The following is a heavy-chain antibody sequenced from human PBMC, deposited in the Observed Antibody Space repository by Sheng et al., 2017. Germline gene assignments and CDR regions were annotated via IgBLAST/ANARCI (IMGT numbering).Heavy chain of an antibody. CDR1: GFTFSSYS. J-gene: IGHJ4*02. CDR3: ARVNDYSISQPNDY. D-gene: IGHD4-4*01. CDR2: ISSSSSYI. Sequence: EVQLVESGGGLVKPGGSLRLSCAASGFTFSSYSMNWVRQAPGKGLEWVSSISSSSSYIYYADSVKGRFTISRDNAKNSLYLQMNSLRAEDTAVYYCARVNDYSISQPNDYWGQGTLVTVSS. V-gene: IGHV3-21*01.